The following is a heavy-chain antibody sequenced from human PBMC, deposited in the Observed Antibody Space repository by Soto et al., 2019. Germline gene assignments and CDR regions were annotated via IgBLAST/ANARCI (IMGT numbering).Heavy chain of an antibody. CDR3: AKGDNTGQAFDY. J-gene: IGHJ4*02. Sequence: QVQLVESGGGVVQPGRSLRLSCAASGFTFSSYAMHWVRQAPGKGLEWVAVISYDGSNKYYADSVKGRFTISRDNSKNTLYLQMNSLRAEDTAVYYCAKGDNTGQAFDYWGQGTLVTVSS. D-gene: IGHD2-15*01. CDR2: ISYDGSNK. V-gene: IGHV3-30*04. CDR1: GFTFSSYA.